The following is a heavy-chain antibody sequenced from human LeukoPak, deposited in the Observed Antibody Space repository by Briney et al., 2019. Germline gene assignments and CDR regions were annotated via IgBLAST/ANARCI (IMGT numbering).Heavy chain of an antibody. D-gene: IGHD1-26*01. CDR2: TYSGGST. Sequence: GGSRRLSCLASGFTVSSTYMSWVRQAPGKGLEWVSVTYSGGSTYYADSVKGRCTISRDNSKNTLYLQMNSLRGEDTAVYYCASGIRAFDNWGQGTLVTVPA. J-gene: IGHJ4*02. CDR3: ASGIRAFDN. V-gene: IGHV3-66*01. CDR1: GFTVSSTY.